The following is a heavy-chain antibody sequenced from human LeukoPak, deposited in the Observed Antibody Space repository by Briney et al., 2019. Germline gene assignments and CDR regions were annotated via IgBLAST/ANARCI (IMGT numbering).Heavy chain of an antibody. Sequence: GASVKVSCKASGYTFTSYDNNWVRQATGHVLEWMGWMNPNSGNTSYAQNFQSRVTMTRNTSISTAYMELSSLRSDDTAVYYCARGDPFDIWGQGTMVTVSS. J-gene: IGHJ3*02. CDR1: GYTFTSYD. V-gene: IGHV1-8*01. CDR3: ARGDPFDI. CDR2: MNPNSGNT.